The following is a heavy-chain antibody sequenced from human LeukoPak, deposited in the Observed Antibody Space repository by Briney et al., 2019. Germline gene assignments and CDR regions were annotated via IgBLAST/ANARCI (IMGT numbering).Heavy chain of an antibody. CDR2: IIPILGIA. J-gene: IGHJ4*02. V-gene: IGHV1-69*04. Sequence: GASVKVSCKASGGTFSSYAISWVRQAPGQGLEWMGRIIPILGIANYAQKFQGRVTITADKSTSTAYMELSSLRSEDTAVYYCARGPQEEYYYGSGSYFLDYWGQGTLVTVSS. CDR3: ARGPQEEYYYGSGSYFLDY. CDR1: GGTFSSYA. D-gene: IGHD3-10*01.